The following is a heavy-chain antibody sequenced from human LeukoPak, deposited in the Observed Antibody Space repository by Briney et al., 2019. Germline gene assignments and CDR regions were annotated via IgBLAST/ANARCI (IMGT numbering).Heavy chain of an antibody. Sequence: GGSLRLSCAASGFTFSDYYMSWIRQAPGKGLEWVSAISGSGGSTYYADSVKGRFTISRDNSKNTLYLQMNSLRAEDTAVYYCAKAVNYYDSSVYWGQGTLVTVSS. CDR2: ISGSGGST. J-gene: IGHJ4*02. D-gene: IGHD3-22*01. CDR1: GFTFSDYY. V-gene: IGHV3-23*01. CDR3: AKAVNYYDSSVY.